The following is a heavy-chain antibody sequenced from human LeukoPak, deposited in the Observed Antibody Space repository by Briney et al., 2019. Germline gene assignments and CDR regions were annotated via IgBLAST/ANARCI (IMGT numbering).Heavy chain of an antibody. Sequence: ASVSVSCKASGYSFTSYGISWVRHAHGQGIEWMGWISAYNGNTNYAQKLQGRVTMTTDTSTSTAYMELRSLRSDDTAVYYCARPDYGDYLFDYWGQGTLVTVSS. V-gene: IGHV1-18*04. CDR2: ISAYNGNT. D-gene: IGHD4-17*01. CDR1: GYSFTSYG. J-gene: IGHJ4*02. CDR3: ARPDYGDYLFDY.